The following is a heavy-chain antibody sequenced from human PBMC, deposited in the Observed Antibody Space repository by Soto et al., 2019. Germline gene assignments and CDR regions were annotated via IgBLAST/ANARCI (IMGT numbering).Heavy chain of an antibody. V-gene: IGHV3-23*01. J-gene: IGHJ4*02. CDR1: GFTFSSYA. Sequence: EVQLLESGGGLVQPGGSLRLSCAASGFTFSSYAMSWVRQAPGKGLEWVSAISGSGGSTYYAASVKGRFTISRDNSKNTLYLQMNSLRAEDTAVYYCAKDPHFTMVRGVIDYWGQGTLVTVSS. CDR2: ISGSGGST. D-gene: IGHD3-10*01. CDR3: AKDPHFTMVRGVIDY.